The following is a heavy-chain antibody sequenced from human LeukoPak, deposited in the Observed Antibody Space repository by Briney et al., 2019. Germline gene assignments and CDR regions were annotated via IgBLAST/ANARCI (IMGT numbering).Heavy chain of an antibody. J-gene: IGHJ4*02. CDR1: GFTFSDYY. Sequence: PGGSLRLSCAASGFTFSDYYMGWIRQAPGKGLEWVSYISSSGSPTHYADSVKGRFTISRDNAKNSLYLQMNSLRAEDTAVYYCARVSSVSSGYYSYWGQGTLVTVSS. CDR3: ARVSSVSSGYYSY. D-gene: IGHD3-22*01. V-gene: IGHV3-11*04. CDR2: ISSSGSPT.